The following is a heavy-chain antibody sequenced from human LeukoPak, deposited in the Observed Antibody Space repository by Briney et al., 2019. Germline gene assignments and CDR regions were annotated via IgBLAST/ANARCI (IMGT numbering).Heavy chain of an antibody. CDR2: IYYSGTT. D-gene: IGHD3-16*01. J-gene: IGHJ4*02. CDR1: GGSISTYY. V-gene: IGHV4-59*01. CDR3: ARVGLAGGFDY. Sequence: SETLSLTCTVSGGSISTYYWSWIRQPPGKGLEWIGYIYYSGTTNYNPFLKSRVTISIDMSKNQFSLKLSSVTAADTAVYYCARVGLAGGFDYWGQGTLVTVSS.